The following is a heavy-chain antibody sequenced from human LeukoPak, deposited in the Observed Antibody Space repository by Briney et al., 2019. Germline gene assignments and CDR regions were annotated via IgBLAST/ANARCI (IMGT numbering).Heavy chain of an antibody. J-gene: IGHJ3*02. D-gene: IGHD3-22*01. CDR3: ARRNFYYDSSGRDAFDI. CDR1: GYTFTTYW. CDR2: VYPGDSDT. Sequence: GESLKISCKASGYTFTTYWIAWVRQLPGKGLEWMGRVYPGDSDTTYSPSFQGQVTISADKSISTAYLQWSSLKASDTAMYYCARRNFYYDSSGRDAFDIWGQGTMVTVSS. V-gene: IGHV5-51*01.